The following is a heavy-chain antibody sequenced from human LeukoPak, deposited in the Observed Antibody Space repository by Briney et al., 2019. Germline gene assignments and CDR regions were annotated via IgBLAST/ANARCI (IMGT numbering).Heavy chain of an antibody. D-gene: IGHD1-14*01. CDR1: GFTFSIYG. CDR3: ARTNRLDY. V-gene: IGHV3-30*03. CDR2: ISYDGSNK. Sequence: PGRSLTLSCAASGFTFSIYGMHWVRQAPGKGLEWVAVISYDGSNKYYADSVKGRFTISRDNSKNTLYLQMNSLRAEDTAVYYCARTNRLDYWGQGTLVTVSS. J-gene: IGHJ4*02.